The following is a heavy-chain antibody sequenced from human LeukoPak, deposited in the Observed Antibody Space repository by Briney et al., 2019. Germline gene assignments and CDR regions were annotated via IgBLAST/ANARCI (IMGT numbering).Heavy chain of an antibody. D-gene: IGHD1-26*01. CDR3: ARDYSGSYDY. CDR2: IYYSGST. CDR1: GGSISSSSYY. V-gene: IGHV4-39*07. J-gene: IGHJ4*02. Sequence: SETLSLTCTVSGGSISSSSYYWGWIRQPPGKGLEWIGSIYYSGSTYYNPSLKSRVTISVDTSKNQFSLKLSSVTAADTAVYYCARDYSGSYDYWGQGTLVTVSS.